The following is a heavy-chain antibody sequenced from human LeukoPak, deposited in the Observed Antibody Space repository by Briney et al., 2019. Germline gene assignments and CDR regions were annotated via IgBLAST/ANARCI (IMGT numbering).Heavy chain of an antibody. J-gene: IGHJ6*03. Sequence: PGGSLRLSCAASGFTFSSYGRHWVRQAPGKGLEWVAVISYDGSNKYCADSVKGRFTISRDNSKNTLYLQMNSLRAEDTALYYCAKDGVAAAALYYYYYMDVWGKGTTVAVSS. CDR2: ISYDGSNK. CDR1: GFTFSSYG. V-gene: IGHV3-30*18. D-gene: IGHD6-13*01. CDR3: AKDGVAAAALYYYYYMDV.